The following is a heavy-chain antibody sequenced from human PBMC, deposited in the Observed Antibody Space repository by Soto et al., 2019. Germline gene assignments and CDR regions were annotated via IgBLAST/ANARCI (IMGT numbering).Heavy chain of an antibody. CDR3: ARSHCISPGCYEYQYYGMDV. J-gene: IGHJ6*02. Sequence: ASVKVSWKASGGTFSSYTISWVRQAPGQGLEWMGRIIPILGIANYAQKFQGRVTITADKSTSTAYMELSSLRSEDTAVYYCARSHCISPGCYEYQYYGMDVWGQGTTVTVSS. V-gene: IGHV1-69*02. D-gene: IGHD2-2*01. CDR2: IIPILGIA. CDR1: GGTFSSYT.